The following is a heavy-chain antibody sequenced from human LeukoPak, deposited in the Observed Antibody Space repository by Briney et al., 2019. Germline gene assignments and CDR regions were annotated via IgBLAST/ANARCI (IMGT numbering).Heavy chain of an antibody. Sequence: EASVKLSCTAYGGTFSSYDISWVRQPPGQGLEWMGGIIPIFGTANYAQKMHGRTTITADENTSTAHMELSSVRSEDRGVYCCARYVPYCSSTSYYHSYCMDVWGKGTTVSVSS. CDR1: GGTFSSYD. CDR2: IIPIFGTA. D-gene: IGHD2-2*01. J-gene: IGHJ6*04. V-gene: IGHV1-69*13. CDR3: ARYVPYCSSTSYYHSYCMDV.